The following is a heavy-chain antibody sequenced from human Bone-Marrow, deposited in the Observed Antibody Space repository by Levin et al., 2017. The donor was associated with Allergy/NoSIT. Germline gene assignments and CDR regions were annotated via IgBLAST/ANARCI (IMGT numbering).Heavy chain of an antibody. Sequence: QSGGSLRLSCAASGFTFNTYDMNWVRQAPGKGLEWVAYIRGSGNIIRYADSVKGRFTVSRDNAKKTLYLQMNSLRAEDTATYYCARDSPITISALPFSNGMDVWGQGTTVTVSS. D-gene: IGHD3-3*01. CDR3: ARDSPITISALPFSNGMDV. J-gene: IGHJ6*02. CDR1: GFTFNTYD. V-gene: IGHV3-48*03. CDR2: IRGSGNII.